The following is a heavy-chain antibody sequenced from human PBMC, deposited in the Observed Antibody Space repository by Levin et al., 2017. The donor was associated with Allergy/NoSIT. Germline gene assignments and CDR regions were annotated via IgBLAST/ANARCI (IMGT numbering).Heavy chain of an antibody. CDR2: ISTFSTAI. CDR1: GFTFSSYS. J-gene: IGHJ2*01. V-gene: IGHV3-48*01. Sequence: GESLKISCAASGFTFSSYSMNWVRQAPGKGLEWVSYISTFSTAIYYADSVKGRFTISRDNAKNSLYLQMNSLRAEDTAVYYCAREGTNYDILTHYSSWFFDLWGRGTLVTVSS. D-gene: IGHD3-9*01. CDR3: AREGTNYDILTHYSSWFFDL.